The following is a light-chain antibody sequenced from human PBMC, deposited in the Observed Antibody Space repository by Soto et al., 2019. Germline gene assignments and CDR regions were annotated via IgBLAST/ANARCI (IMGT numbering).Light chain of an antibody. Sequence: EIVLTQSPGTLSLSPGERATLSCRASQSVSSSYLAWYQQKPGQAPRLLLYGASSRATGIPDRFSGSGSGIDFTLTISRLEPEDFAVYYCQQFGTSPWTFGQGTNVEIK. CDR1: QSVSSSY. CDR2: GAS. J-gene: IGKJ1*01. CDR3: QQFGTSPWT. V-gene: IGKV3-20*01.